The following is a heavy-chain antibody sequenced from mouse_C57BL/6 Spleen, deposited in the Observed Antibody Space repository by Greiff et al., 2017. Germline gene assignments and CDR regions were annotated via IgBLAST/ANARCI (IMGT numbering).Heavy chain of an antibody. CDR3: ARSLRLSFDY. CDR2: IYPSDSET. CDR1: GYTFTSYW. Sequence: QVQLQQPGAELVRPGSSVKLSCKASGYTFTSYWMDWVKQRPGQGLEWIGNIYPSDSETHYNQKFKDKATLTVDKSSSTAYMQLSSLTSEDSAVYYCARSLRLSFDYWGQGTTLTVSS. D-gene: IGHD2-4*01. J-gene: IGHJ2*01. V-gene: IGHV1-61*01.